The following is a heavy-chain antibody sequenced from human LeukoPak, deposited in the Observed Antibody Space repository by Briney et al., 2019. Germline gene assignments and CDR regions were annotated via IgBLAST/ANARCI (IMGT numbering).Heavy chain of an antibody. Sequence: SETLSLTCTVSGGSIINYYWSWIRQPAGKGLEWIGRIYASGSTSYNPSLKSRVTISVDKSKKQFSLKLTPVTAADTAVYYCARGEGAIAVAGYFDYWGQGTLVTVSS. CDR2: IYASGST. CDR1: GGSIINYY. J-gene: IGHJ4*02. D-gene: IGHD6-19*01. CDR3: ARGEGAIAVAGYFDY. V-gene: IGHV4-4*07.